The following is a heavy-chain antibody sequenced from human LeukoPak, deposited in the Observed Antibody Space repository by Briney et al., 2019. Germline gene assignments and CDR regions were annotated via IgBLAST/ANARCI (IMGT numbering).Heavy chain of an antibody. J-gene: IGHJ4*02. CDR1: GYTFSGYY. D-gene: IGHD4-11*01. V-gene: IGHV1-2*02. CDR2: INPNSGDT. Sequence: GASVKISCKASGYTFSGYYIHWVRQAPGQGLEWMGWINPNSGDTNYAQKFQGRVTMTRDTSISTAYMELSRLRSDDTAAYYCARRKYDYSKRRELDYWGQGTLVTVSS. CDR3: ARRKYDYSKRRELDY.